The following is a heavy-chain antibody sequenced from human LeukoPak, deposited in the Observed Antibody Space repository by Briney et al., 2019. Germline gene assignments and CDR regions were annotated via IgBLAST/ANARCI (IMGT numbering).Heavy chain of an antibody. V-gene: IGHV3-9*01. CDR1: GFTFDDYA. Sequence: GGSLRLSCAASGFTFDDYAMHWVRQAPGKGREWVSGISWNSGSIGYADSVKGRFTISRDNAKNSLYLQMNSLRAEDTALYYCAKDKRAQPYYFDYWGQGTLVTVSS. D-gene: IGHD1-1*01. J-gene: IGHJ4*02. CDR2: ISWNSGSI. CDR3: AKDKRAQPYYFDY.